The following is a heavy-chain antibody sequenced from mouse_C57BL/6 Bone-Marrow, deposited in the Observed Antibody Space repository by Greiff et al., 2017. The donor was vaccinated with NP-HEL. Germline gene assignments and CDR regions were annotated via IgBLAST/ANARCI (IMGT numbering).Heavy chain of an antibody. J-gene: IGHJ2*01. V-gene: IGHV1-82*01. D-gene: IGHD1-1*01. CDR2: IYPGDGDT. CDR3: ARGGSSCFDY. Sequence: VQLQQSGPELVKPGASVKISCKASGYAFSSSWMNWVKQRPGKGLEWIGRIYPGDGDTNYNGKFKGKATLTADKSSSTAYMQLSSLTSEDSAVYFCARGGSSCFDYWGQGTTLTVSS. CDR1: GYAFSSSW.